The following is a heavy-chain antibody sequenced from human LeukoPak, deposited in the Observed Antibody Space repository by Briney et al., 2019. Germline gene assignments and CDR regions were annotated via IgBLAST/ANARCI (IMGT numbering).Heavy chain of an antibody. CDR2: TTDSGAST. CDR3: ARRDVVVTGLYFDY. J-gene: IGHJ4*02. V-gene: IGHV3-23*01. CDR1: GFIFWSYG. Sequence: GGPLRLSCAASGFIFWSYGMSWLRQAPGKALEGVSTTTDSGASTWYAASVKGRFTISRDNSKNTLQLQMNSLRGEDTAVYYCARRDVVVTGLYFDYWGQGILVTVSS. D-gene: IGHD2-21*02.